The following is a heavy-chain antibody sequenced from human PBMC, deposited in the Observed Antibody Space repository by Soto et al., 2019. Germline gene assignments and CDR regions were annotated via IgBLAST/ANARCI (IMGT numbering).Heavy chain of an antibody. V-gene: IGHV4-59*01. CDR1: TASIGSYY. CDR3: ARVGWTTVGYYFDY. CDR2: IHYSGST. Sequence: SETLSLTCSASTASIGSYYWSWIRQPPWKGLEWIGYIHYSGSTKYNPSLKSRVTISIDTSKNQFSLKLTSVTAADTAVYYCARVGWTTVGYYFDYWGQGALVTVSS. D-gene: IGHD4-17*01. J-gene: IGHJ4*02.